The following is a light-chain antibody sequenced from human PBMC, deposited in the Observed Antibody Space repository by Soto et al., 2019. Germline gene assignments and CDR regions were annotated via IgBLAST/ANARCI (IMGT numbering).Light chain of an antibody. CDR3: HQYGSSPPFT. V-gene: IGKV3-20*01. CDR1: QSVSSSY. Sequence: EIVLTQSPGTLSLSPGERATLSCRAIQSVSSSYLAWYQQKPGQAPRLLIYGASSRATGIPDRFGGSGSGTDFTLTISRLEPEDFAVYYCHQYGSSPPFTFGQGTKVDIK. CDR2: GAS. J-gene: IGKJ1*01.